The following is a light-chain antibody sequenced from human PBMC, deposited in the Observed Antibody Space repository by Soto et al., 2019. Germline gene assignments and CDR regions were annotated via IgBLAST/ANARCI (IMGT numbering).Light chain of an antibody. Sequence: DIALTQSPDSLALSLSDSSTTNCNASQRSLYSSNNKNYLAWYQQKPGQPPKLLICWASTRESGVPDRFSGSGSGTDFTLTISSLQAEDVAAYYCQQYYSSPLPFGGGTKVDI. J-gene: IGKJ4*01. V-gene: IGKV4-1*01. CDR1: QRSLYSSNNKNY. CDR3: QQYYSSPLP. CDR2: WAS.